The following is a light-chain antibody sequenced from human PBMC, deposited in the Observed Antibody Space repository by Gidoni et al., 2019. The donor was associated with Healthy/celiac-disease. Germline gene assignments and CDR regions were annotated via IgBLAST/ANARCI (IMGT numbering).Light chain of an antibody. V-gene: IGKV3-15*01. CDR1: QSVSSN. Sequence: EIVMTQSPATLSVSPGERATRSCRASQSVSSNLAWYQQKPGQAPRLLIYGASTRAPGIPARFSGSGSGTEFTLTISSLQSEDFAVYYCQQYNNWPPYTFGQGTKLEIK. CDR2: GAS. CDR3: QQYNNWPPYT. J-gene: IGKJ2*01.